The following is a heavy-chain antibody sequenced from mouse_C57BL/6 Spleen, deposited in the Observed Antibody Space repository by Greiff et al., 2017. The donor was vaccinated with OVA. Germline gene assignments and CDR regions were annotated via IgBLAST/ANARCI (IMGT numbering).Heavy chain of an antibody. V-gene: IGHV1-69*01. Sequence: QVQLQQPGAELVMPGASVKLSCKASGYTFTSYWMHWVKQRPGQGLEWIGEIDPSDSYTNYNQKFKGKSTLTVDKSSSTAYMQRSSLTSEDSAVYYCARKLIYYDYYYAMDYRGQGTSVTVSS. D-gene: IGHD2-4*01. CDR1: GYTFTSYW. J-gene: IGHJ4*01. CDR2: IDPSDSYT. CDR3: ARKLIYYDYYYAMDY.